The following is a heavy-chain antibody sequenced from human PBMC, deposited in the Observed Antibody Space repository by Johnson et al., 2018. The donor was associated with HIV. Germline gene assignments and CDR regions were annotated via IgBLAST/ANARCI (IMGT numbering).Heavy chain of an antibody. J-gene: IGHJ3*02. V-gene: IGHV3-30-3*01. D-gene: IGHD6-19*01. CDR3: AGGNRGWYGIDAFDS. Sequence: QVQLVESGGGVVQPGRSLRLSCAASGFTVSSNYMSWVRQAPGKGLEWVAVISYDGSDKYYADSVKGRFTISRDNSTNTLSLQMNSLRAADTAVYYCAGGNRGWYGIDAFDSWGQGTVVTVSS. CDR1: GFTVSSNY. CDR2: ISYDGSDK.